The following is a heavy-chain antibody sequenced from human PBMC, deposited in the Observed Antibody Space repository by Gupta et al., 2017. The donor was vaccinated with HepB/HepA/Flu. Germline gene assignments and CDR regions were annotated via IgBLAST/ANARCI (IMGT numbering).Heavy chain of an antibody. D-gene: IGHD3-10*01. Sequence: EVQLVESGGGLVKPGGSLRLSCAASVFTFSSYSMNWVRQAPGKGLEWVSSISSSSSYIYYADSVKGRFTISRDNAKNSLYLQMNSLRAEDTAVYYCARAVWFGELSEGMDVWGQGTTVTVSS. J-gene: IGHJ6*02. CDR1: VFTFSSYS. CDR3: ARAVWFGELSEGMDV. CDR2: ISSSSSYI. V-gene: IGHV3-21*01.